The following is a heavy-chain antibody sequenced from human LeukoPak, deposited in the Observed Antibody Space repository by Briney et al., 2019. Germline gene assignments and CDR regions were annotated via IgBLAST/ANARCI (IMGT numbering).Heavy chain of an antibody. V-gene: IGHV1-2*02. J-gene: IGHJ6*03. CDR3: ARVVMKAFYYYYMDV. Sequence: GASVKVSCKASGYTFTGYYMHWVRQAPGQGLEWMGWMNPTSGDTGYAQKFQGRVTMTRSMSRNTAYMELSRLRSEDTAVYFCARVVMKAFYYYYMDVWGKGTTIIISS. CDR2: MNPTSGDT. D-gene: IGHD2-21*01. CDR1: GYTFTGYY.